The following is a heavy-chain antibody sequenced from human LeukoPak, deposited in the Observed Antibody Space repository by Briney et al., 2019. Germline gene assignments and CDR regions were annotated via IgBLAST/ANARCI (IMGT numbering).Heavy chain of an antibody. CDR1: GGSISSSSYY. V-gene: IGHV4-39*07. CDR3: AVNFGAY. D-gene: IGHD1-1*01. CDR2: IYYSGST. J-gene: IGHJ4*02. Sequence: SETLSLTCTVSGGSISSSSYYWGWIRQPPGKGLEWIGSIYYSGSTYYNPSLKSRVTISVDTSKNQFSLKLSSVTAADTAVYYCAVNFGAYWGQGTLVTVSS.